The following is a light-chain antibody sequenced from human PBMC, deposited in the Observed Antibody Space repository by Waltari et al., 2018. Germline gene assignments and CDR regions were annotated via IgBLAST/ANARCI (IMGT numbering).Light chain of an antibody. J-gene: IGKJ3*01. CDR2: EVS. V-gene: IGKV1-9*01. CDR3: QQLYSYPRT. Sequence: DIQLTQSSSFLSASVGDRVTITCRASQGIGSYLVWYQQKSGQAPKLLIYEVSTLQSGVSSRFSGSGSGTEFTLTISSLQPEDFATYYCQQLYSYPRTFGPGTKVDV. CDR1: QGIGSY.